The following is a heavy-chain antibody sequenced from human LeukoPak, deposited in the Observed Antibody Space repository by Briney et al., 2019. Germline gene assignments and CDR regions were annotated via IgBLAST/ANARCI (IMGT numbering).Heavy chain of an antibody. J-gene: IGHJ5*02. Sequence: PSETLSLTCTVSGSSISRGGYYWSWIRQHPGKGLEWIGYIYYSGSTYYNPSLKSRVTISVDTSKNQFSLKLSSVTAADTAVYYCVRESAAGTWFDPWGQGTLVAVSS. D-gene: IGHD6-13*01. CDR2: IYYSGST. CDR3: VRESAAGTWFDP. V-gene: IGHV4-31*03. CDR1: GSSISRGGYY.